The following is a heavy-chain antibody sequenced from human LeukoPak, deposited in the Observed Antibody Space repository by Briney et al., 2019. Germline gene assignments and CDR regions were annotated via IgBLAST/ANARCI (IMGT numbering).Heavy chain of an antibody. CDR2: IYYTGNT. CDR3: ARSQNYYGSGDY. J-gene: IGHJ4*02. V-gene: IGHV4-61*03. Sequence: PSETLSLTCTVSGDSVSNGNYYWSWLRQPPEKALEWIGYIYYTGNTYYNPSLEGRVTISVDTSRNHFSVKLSSVTAADTAVYYCARSQNYYGSGDYWSQGTLVTVSS. D-gene: IGHD3-10*01. CDR1: GDSVSNGNYY.